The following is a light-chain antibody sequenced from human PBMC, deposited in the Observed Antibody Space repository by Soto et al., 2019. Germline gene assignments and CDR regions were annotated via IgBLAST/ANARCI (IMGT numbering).Light chain of an antibody. CDR1: QSISTY. CDR2: AAS. Sequence: EIQMTQSPSSLPASVGDRVTITCRASQSISTYVNWYQQKAGKAPKLLIYAASTLQSGVPSRFSGSGSGTDFTLTISSLQPEDVATYYCQQLNSYPLTFGGGTKVDI. CDR3: QQLNSYPLT. J-gene: IGKJ4*01. V-gene: IGKV1-39*01.